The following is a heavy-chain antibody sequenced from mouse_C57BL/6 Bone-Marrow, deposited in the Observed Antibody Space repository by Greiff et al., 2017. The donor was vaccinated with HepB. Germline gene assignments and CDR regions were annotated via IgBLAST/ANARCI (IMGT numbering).Heavy chain of an antibody. Sequence: QVQLKQPGAELVRPGTSVKLSCKASGYTFTSYWMHWVKQRPGQGLEWIGVIDPSDSYTNYNQKFKGKATLTVDTSSSTAYMQLSSLTSEDSAVYYFARGGQLRPIFDYWGQGTTLTVSS. CDR2: IDPSDSYT. J-gene: IGHJ2*01. V-gene: IGHV1-59*01. CDR3: ARGGQLRPIFDY. CDR1: GYTFTSYW. D-gene: IGHD3-2*02.